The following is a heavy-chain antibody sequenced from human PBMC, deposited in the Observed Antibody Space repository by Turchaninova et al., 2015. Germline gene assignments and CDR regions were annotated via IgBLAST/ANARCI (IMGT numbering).Heavy chain of an antibody. CDR3: VTGAAFYYDS. V-gene: IGHV3-64D*06. CDR1: GFTFNRHG. CDR2: ISGNGDIT. Sequence: DVQLVESGGGLVKPGGSLRIYCSAYGFTFNRHGMHWVRQAPGEGLELVSAISGNGDITYYADSVTGRFIISRDNSKNTMYLQMSSLREEDTAMYYCVTGAAFYYDSWGQGVLITVSS. J-gene: IGHJ5*01. D-gene: IGHD2/OR15-2a*01.